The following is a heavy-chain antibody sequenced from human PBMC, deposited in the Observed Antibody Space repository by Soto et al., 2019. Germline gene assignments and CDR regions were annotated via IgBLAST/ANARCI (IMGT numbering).Heavy chain of an antibody. Sequence: QVQLQESGPGLVKPSQTLSLTCTVSGGSISSGDYYWSWIRQPPGKGLEWIGYIYYSGSTYYNPSIKGRVTISVDTSKHQFSLKLSSVTAADTAVYYCARERPDGSRLDPWGQGTLVTVSS. J-gene: IGHJ5*02. CDR2: IYYSGST. D-gene: IGHD6-13*01. CDR1: GGSISSGDYY. V-gene: IGHV4-30-4*01. CDR3: ARERPDGSRLDP.